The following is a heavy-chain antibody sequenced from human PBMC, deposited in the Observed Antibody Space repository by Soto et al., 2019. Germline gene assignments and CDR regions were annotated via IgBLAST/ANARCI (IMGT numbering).Heavy chain of an antibody. CDR3: AAVLGRATTYVDY. CDR1: GGTFSSYA. V-gene: IGHV1-69*13. Sequence: SVKVSCKASGGTFSSYAVSWVRQAPGQGLEWMGGIIPIFGTANYAQKFQDRVTITADESTNTAYMELSSLRSEDTAVYYCAAVLGRATTYVDYWGQGTLVTVSS. J-gene: IGHJ4*02. D-gene: IGHD1-26*01. CDR2: IIPIFGTA.